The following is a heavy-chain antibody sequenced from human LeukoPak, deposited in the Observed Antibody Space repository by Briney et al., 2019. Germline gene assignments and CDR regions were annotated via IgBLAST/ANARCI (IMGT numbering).Heavy chain of an antibody. CDR2: MSGSGGST. Sequence: GGSLRLSCAASGFTFSSYAMSWVRQAPGKGLEWVSAMSGSGGSTYYGDSVKGRFTISRDNSKNTLYLQMNSLRAEDTAVYYCAKAIASVVVPAATTDYWGQGTLVIVSS. D-gene: IGHD2-2*01. CDR1: GFTFSSYA. J-gene: IGHJ4*02. CDR3: AKAIASVVVPAATTDY. V-gene: IGHV3-23*01.